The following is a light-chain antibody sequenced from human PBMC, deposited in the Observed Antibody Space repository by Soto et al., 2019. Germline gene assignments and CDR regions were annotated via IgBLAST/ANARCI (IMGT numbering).Light chain of an antibody. CDR2: KVS. CDR3: MQGTHWPRT. CDR1: QSLVFSDGNTY. V-gene: IGKV2-30*01. Sequence: DVVMTQSPLSLPVTLGQPASISCSSSQSLVFSDGNTYLNWFHQRPGQSPRRLIYKVSYRDSGVPDRFSASGSGTDFTLKISRVEAEDVGVYYCMQGTHWPRTFGQWTKVEIK. J-gene: IGKJ1*01.